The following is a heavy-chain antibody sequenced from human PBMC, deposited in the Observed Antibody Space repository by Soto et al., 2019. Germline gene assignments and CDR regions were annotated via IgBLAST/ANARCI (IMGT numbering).Heavy chain of an antibody. Sequence: EVQLLESGGDLIQPGGSLRLSCVASGLTFGSRAMSWVRQSPGEGLEWVSTITDTGGDVKYADSVRGRFAISRDNSKNTLYLQMSALSAEDSAIYFCVRGSKDSYPGSRIFDFWGRGTLVTVSS. CDR1: GLTFGSRA. D-gene: IGHD3-10*01. CDR3: VRGSKDSYPGSRIFDF. V-gene: IGHV3-23*01. J-gene: IGHJ4*02. CDR2: ITDTGGDV.